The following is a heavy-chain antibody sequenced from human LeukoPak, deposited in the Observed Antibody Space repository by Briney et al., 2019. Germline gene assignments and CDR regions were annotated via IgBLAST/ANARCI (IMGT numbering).Heavy chain of an antibody. Sequence: GGSLRLSCAASGFTFSSYGMHWVRQAPGKGLEWVAVISYDGSNKYYADSVKGRFTISRDNSKNTLYLQMNSLRAEDTAVYYCAKDQTSGGKPIDYWGQGTLVTVSS. D-gene: IGHD4-23*01. V-gene: IGHV3-30*18. J-gene: IGHJ4*02. CDR3: AKDQTSGGKPIDY. CDR2: ISYDGSNK. CDR1: GFTFSSYG.